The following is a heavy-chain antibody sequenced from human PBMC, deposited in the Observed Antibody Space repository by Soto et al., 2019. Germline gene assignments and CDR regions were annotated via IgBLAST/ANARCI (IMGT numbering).Heavy chain of an antibody. CDR1: GFTFDDYA. D-gene: IGHD6-13*01. CDR3: TKDGSYGSSSYHGLDV. Sequence: PGGSLRLSCEASGFTFDDYAIHWVRQRPGKGLEWVSGINWNSGIIGYADSVKGRFTISRDKAKRSVYLQMNSLTTEDSAFYYCTKDGSYGSSSYHGLDVWGQGTTVTVSS. J-gene: IGHJ6*02. CDR2: INWNSGII. V-gene: IGHV3-9*01.